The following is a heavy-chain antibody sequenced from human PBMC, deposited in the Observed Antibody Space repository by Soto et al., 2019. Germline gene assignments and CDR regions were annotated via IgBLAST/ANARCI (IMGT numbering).Heavy chain of an antibody. V-gene: IGHV4-59*01. CDR2: VYYSGTT. CDR3: SRAPSAYSRGYGMDV. CDR1: GGSISRYY. D-gene: IGHD5-18*01. J-gene: IGHJ6*02. Sequence: PSETLFLTCTVSGGSISRYYWSWIRRPPGKGLEWIGYVYYSGTTNYNPSLRSRVTISVDTSNNQFSLRLSSVTAADTAVYYCSRAPSAYSRGYGMDVWGQGTTVTVSS.